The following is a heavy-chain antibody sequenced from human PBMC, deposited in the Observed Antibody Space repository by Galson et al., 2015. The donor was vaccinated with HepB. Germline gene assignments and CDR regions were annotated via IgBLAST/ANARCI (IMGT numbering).Heavy chain of an antibody. CDR2: ISYDGSNK. Sequence: SLRLSCAASGFTFSSYAMHWVRQAPGKGLEWVAVISYDGSNKYYADSVKGRFTISRDNSKNTLYLQMNSLRAEDTAVYYCVAHGDYVPFDYWGQGTLVTVSS. D-gene: IGHD4-17*01. V-gene: IGHV3-30-3*01. J-gene: IGHJ4*02. CDR3: VAHGDYVPFDY. CDR1: GFTFSSYA.